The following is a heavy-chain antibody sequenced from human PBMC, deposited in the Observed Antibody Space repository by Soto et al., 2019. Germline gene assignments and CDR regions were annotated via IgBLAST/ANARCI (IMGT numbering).Heavy chain of an antibody. CDR2: IYWDDDK. CDR1: GFSLSTSGVG. D-gene: IGHD4-17*01. J-gene: IGHJ4*02. V-gene: IGHV2-5*02. Sequence: QITLKESGPTLVKPTQTLTLTCTFSGFSLSTSGVGVGWIRQPPGKALEWLALIYWDDDKRYSPSLKSRLTITKDTSKNQVVLTMTNMDPVDTATYYCAHSMDYGDYANLDPYDYWGQGTLVTVSS. CDR3: AHSMDYGDYANLDPYDY.